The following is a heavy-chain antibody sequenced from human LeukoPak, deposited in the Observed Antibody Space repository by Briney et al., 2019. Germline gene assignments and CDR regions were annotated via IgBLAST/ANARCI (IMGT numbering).Heavy chain of an antibody. J-gene: IGHJ4*02. D-gene: IGHD3-9*01. CDR3: ARGNILTGHTFDY. CDR2: IYTSGST. V-gene: IGHV4-61*02. Sequence: SQTLSLTCTVSGGSISSGSYYWSWIRQPAGKGLEWIGRIYTSGSTNYNPSLKSRVTISVDTSKNQFSLKLSSVTAADTAVYYCARGNILTGHTFDYWGQGTLVTVSS. CDR1: GGSISSGSYY.